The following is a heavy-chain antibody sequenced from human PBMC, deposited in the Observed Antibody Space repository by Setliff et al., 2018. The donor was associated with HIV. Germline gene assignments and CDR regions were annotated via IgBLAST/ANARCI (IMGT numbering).Heavy chain of an antibody. CDR2: IYHSGLT. J-gene: IGHJ4*02. CDR1: GYSIGSGYY. CDR3: ARVKSGTLGGYVDY. Sequence: PSETLSLTCGVSGYSIGSGYYWGWIRQPPGKGLEWIGSIYHSGLTYYNPSLKSRVTISVDSSKNQFSLRLSSVTAADTAVYFCARVKSGTLGGYVDYWGQGTLVTVSS. D-gene: IGHD3-16*01. V-gene: IGHV4-38-2*01.